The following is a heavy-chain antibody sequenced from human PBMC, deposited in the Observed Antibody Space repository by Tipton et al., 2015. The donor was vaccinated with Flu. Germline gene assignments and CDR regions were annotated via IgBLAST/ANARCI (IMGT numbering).Heavy chain of an antibody. J-gene: IGHJ4*02. Sequence: SLRLSCKASGFTFSHYAMSWVRQAPGEGLEWVSLITGDGNSTYYADSVKGRFTISRDNSKNTLYLQMNTLRPEDTAVYYCAKREGYGTIDYWGQGALVTVS. CDR1: GFTFSHYA. CDR3: AKREGYGTIDY. V-gene: IGHV3-23*01. CDR2: ITGDGNST. D-gene: IGHD5-18*01.